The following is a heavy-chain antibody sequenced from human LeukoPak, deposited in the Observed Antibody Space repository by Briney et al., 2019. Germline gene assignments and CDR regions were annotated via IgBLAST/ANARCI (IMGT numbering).Heavy chain of an antibody. D-gene: IGHD6-6*01. CDR1: GFIVSRNY. Sequence: GGSLRLSCAASGFIVSRNYMSWVRQAPGKGLEWVSIIYINDYAYYSDSVKGRFTISRDNSKNTLDLQMSSLRAEDTAVYYCAKASSTIASRGTYYYYYYMDVWGKGTTVTVSS. J-gene: IGHJ6*03. CDR2: IYINDYA. CDR3: AKASSTIASRGTYYYYYYMDV. V-gene: IGHV3-66*01.